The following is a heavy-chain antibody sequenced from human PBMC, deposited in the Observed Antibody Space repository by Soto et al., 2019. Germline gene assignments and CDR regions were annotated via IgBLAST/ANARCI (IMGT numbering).Heavy chain of an antibody. Sequence: EVQLVESGGGLVKPGGSLRLSCAASGFPFSSYSMSWVRQAPGKGLEWVSSITSSGFDIYYADSVKGRFSISRDNANNSLYLQMNSLRADDTAVYFCTIRTGTTCAPWGQGTLVTVSS. CDR1: GFPFSSYS. J-gene: IGHJ5*02. V-gene: IGHV3-21*06. CDR2: ITSSGFDI. D-gene: IGHD1-1*01. CDR3: TIRTGTTCAP.